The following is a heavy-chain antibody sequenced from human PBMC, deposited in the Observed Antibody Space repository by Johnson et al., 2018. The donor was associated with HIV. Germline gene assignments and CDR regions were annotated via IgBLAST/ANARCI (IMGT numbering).Heavy chain of an antibody. CDR3: ARSWAYYYALTDAFDI. V-gene: IGHV3-11*04. CDR2: ISSSGSTI. Sequence: QVQLVESGGGLVQPGGSLRLSCAVSGFTFSDYYMSWIRQAPGRGLEWVSYISSSGSTIYYADSVKGRFTISRDNAKNSLYLQMNSLRAEDTAVYYCARSWAYYYALTDAFDIWGQGTMVTVSS. D-gene: IGHD3-10*01. J-gene: IGHJ3*02. CDR1: GFTFSDYY.